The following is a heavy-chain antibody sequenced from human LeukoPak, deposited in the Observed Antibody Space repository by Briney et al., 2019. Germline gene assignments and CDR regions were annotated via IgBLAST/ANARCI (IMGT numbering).Heavy chain of an antibody. CDR3: ARARGYSYGYDFDY. D-gene: IGHD5-18*01. CDR1: GYTFTGYY. J-gene: IGHJ4*02. CDR2: INPNSGGT. Sequence: ASVKVSCKASGYTFTGYYMHWVRQAPGQGLEWMAWINPNSGGTNYAQKFQGRVTMTRDTSISTAYMELSRLRSDDTAVYYCARARGYSYGYDFDYWGQGTLVTVAS. V-gene: IGHV1-2*02.